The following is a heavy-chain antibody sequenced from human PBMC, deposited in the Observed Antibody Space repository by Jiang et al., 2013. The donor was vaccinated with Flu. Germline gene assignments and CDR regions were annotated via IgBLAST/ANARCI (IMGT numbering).Heavy chain of an antibody. Sequence: VESGAEVKKPGASVKVPARHLDTPSPVTIFTGVRQAPGQGLEWMGIINPSGGNTNYAQRFQDRVTMTRDTSTSTVYMELSSLRSEDTAVYYCARRNSGSYSDYWGQGTLVTVSS. CDR1: DTPSPVT. D-gene: IGHD1-26*01. V-gene: IGHV1-46*01. J-gene: IGHJ4*02. CDR3: ARRNSGSYSDY. CDR2: INPSGGNT.